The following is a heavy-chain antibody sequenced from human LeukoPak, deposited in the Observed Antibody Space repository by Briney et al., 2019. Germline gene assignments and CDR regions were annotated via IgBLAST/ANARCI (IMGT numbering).Heavy chain of an antibody. J-gene: IGHJ6*03. CDR2: IYSGGST. CDR3: ARETSWQWLAYYYYMDV. V-gene: IGHV3-53*01. CDR1: GFTVSSNY. Sequence: GGSLRLSCAASGFTVSSNYMSWVRQAPGKGLEWVSVIYSGGSTYYADSVKGRFTISRDNSKNTLYLQMNSLRAEDTAVYYCARETSWQWLAYYYYMDVWGKGTTVTISS. D-gene: IGHD6-19*01.